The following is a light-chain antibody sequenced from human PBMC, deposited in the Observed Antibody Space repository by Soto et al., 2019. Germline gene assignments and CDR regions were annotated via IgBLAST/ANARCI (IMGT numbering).Light chain of an antibody. CDR2: RNS. V-gene: IGLV1-44*01. Sequence: QSVLTQPPSASGTPGQRVTISCSGSGSNIGSNTVNWLQQLPGTAPRLLIYRNSQRPSGVPDRFSGSKSGTSASLAISGLQSEDEAEYYCAAWDDSLNGPDVVFGGGTKLTVL. J-gene: IGLJ2*01. CDR3: AAWDDSLNGPDVV. CDR1: GSNIGSNT.